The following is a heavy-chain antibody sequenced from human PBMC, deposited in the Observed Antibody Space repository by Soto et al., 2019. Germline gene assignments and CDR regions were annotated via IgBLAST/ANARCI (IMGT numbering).Heavy chain of an antibody. CDR2: IIPIFGTA. J-gene: IGHJ4*02. V-gene: IGHV1-69*12. D-gene: IGHD1-26*01. CDR3: ARVGIVGATSFPFDY. Sequence: QVQLVQSGAEVKKPGSSVKVSCKASGGTFSSYAISWVRQAPGQGLEWMGGIIPIFGTANYAQKVQGRVTTTADESTSTAYMELSSLRSEDTAVYYCARVGIVGATSFPFDYWGQGTLVTVSS. CDR1: GGTFSSYA.